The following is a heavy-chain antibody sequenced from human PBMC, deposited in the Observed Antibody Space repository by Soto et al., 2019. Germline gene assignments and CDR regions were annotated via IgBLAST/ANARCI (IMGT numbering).Heavy chain of an antibody. J-gene: IGHJ4*02. CDR3: AGEVVTTQWYFDN. D-gene: IGHD1-1*01. V-gene: IGHV3-30-3*01. Sequence: GGSLRLSCATSGFTFSSHSMHWFRQAPGKGLEWVAVTSSNEGTKFYADSVKGRFTISRDNSKNTLFLHMNSLRLEDTGIYYCAGEVVTTQWYFDNWGQGILVTVSS. CDR1: GFTFSSHS. CDR2: TSSNEGTK.